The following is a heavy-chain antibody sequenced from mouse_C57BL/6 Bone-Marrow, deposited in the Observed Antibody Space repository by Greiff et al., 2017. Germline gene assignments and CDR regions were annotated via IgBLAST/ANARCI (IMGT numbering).Heavy chain of an antibody. J-gene: IGHJ2*01. CDR2: IYPGAGGT. Sequence: QVQLQQSGPELVKPGASVKISCKASGYAFSSSWMNWVKQGPGKGLEWIGRIYPGAGGTNYTGKFKGKATLTADKSSSTDYMQLSSLTSEDAAVYFCASWGYYGSYYFDYWGQGTTLTVSS. D-gene: IGHD1-1*01. V-gene: IGHV1-82*01. CDR1: GYAFSSSW. CDR3: ASWGYYGSYYFDY.